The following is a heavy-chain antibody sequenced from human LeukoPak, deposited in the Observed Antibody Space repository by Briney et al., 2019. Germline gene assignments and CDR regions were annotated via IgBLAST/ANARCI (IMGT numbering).Heavy chain of an antibody. CDR2: INPNSGGT. Sequence: ASVKVSCKASGYTFTGYYMHWVRQAPGQRLEWMGWINPNSGGTNYAQKFQGRVTMTRDTSISTAYMELSRLRSDDTAVYYCARGRCSSTSCYTGWFDPWGQGTLVTVSS. J-gene: IGHJ5*02. CDR1: GYTFTGYY. CDR3: ARGRCSSTSCYTGWFDP. D-gene: IGHD2-2*02. V-gene: IGHV1-2*02.